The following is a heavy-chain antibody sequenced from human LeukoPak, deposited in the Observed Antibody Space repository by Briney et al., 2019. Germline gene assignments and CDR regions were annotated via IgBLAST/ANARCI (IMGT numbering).Heavy chain of an antibody. CDR2: INPSGGST. CDR3: ARDQRSYFTGSGSYYKVGRLDF. V-gene: IGHV1-46*01. J-gene: IGHJ4*02. CDR1: GYTFTSYY. D-gene: IGHD3-10*01. Sequence: ASVKVSCKASGYTFTSYYMHWVRQAPGQGLEWMGIINPSGGSTSYAQRFKGRVTMTADESTDTAYMELSDLTFEDTAVYYCARDQRSYFTGSGSYYKVGRLDFWGQGTLITVSS.